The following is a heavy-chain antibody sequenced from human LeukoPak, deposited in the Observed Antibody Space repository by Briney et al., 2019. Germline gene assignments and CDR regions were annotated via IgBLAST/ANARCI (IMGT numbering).Heavy chain of an antibody. CDR3: ARTLSDTYCYDSSGHKKAFDI. Sequence: SETLSLTCTVSGGSISSGSYYWSWIRQPAGKGLEWIGRIYTSGSTNYNPSLKSRVTISVDTSKNQFSLKLSSVTAADTAVYYCARTLSDTYCYDSSGHKKAFDIWGQGTMVTVSS. CDR1: GGSISSGSYY. V-gene: IGHV4-61*02. J-gene: IGHJ3*02. D-gene: IGHD3-22*01. CDR2: IYTSGST.